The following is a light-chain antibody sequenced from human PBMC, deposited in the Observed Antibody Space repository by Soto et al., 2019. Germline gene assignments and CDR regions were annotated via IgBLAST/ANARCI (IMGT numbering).Light chain of an antibody. CDR2: GAS. J-gene: IGKJ4*01. CDR1: ESVRENY. CDR3: QPYGSSPLT. Sequence: EIVLTQSPGTLSLSPGERATLSCRASESVRENYLAWYQQRSGQAPRLVIYGASSRTSAVPDRFSGSGSGADFTLTISRLEPEDFAVYYCQPYGSSPLTFGGGTKVEIK. V-gene: IGKV3-20*01.